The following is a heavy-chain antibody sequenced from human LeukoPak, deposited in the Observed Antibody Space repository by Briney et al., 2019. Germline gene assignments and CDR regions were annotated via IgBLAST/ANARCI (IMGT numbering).Heavy chain of an antibody. Sequence: GGTLRLSCAASGFTFSSYGMSWVRQAPGKGLEWVSAISGSGGSTYYADSVKGRFTISRDNSKNTLYLQMNSLRAEDTAVYYCAKDSGSGSYYSSNAFDIWGQGTMVTVSS. CDR2: ISGSGGST. J-gene: IGHJ3*02. D-gene: IGHD1-26*01. CDR1: GFTFSSYG. CDR3: AKDSGSGSYYSSNAFDI. V-gene: IGHV3-23*01.